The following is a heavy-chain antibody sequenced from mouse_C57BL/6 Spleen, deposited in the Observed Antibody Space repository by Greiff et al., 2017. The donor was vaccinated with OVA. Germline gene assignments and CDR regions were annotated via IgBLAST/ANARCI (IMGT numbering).Heavy chain of an antibody. CDR1: GYTFTSYG. D-gene: IGHD1-1*01. CDR2: IYPRSGNT. J-gene: IGHJ2*01. Sequence: VQLQQSGAELARPGASVKLSCKASGYTFTSYGISWVKQRTGQGLEWIGEIYPRSGNTYYNEKFKGKATLTADKSSSTAYMELRSLTSEDSAVYFCARDWDYGSSYGYDFDDWGQGTTLTVSS. V-gene: IGHV1-81*01. CDR3: ARDWDYGSSYGYDFDD.